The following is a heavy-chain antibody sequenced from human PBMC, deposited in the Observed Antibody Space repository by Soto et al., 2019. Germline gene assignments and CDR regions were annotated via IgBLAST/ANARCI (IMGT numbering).Heavy chain of an antibody. CDR2: INSDGSYT. J-gene: IGHJ4*02. CDR3: TRALDAIIPTAY. V-gene: IGHV3-74*01. D-gene: IGHD2-8*01. CDR1: GFTVSGYW. Sequence: EVQLVESGGGLVQPGGSLRLSCAASGFTVSGYWMHWVRQAPGKGLTWVSRINSDGSYTSSADSVKGRFTISKDNARNTLYLQMNSLRIEDTAVYYCTRALDAIIPTAYWGQGTLVTVSS.